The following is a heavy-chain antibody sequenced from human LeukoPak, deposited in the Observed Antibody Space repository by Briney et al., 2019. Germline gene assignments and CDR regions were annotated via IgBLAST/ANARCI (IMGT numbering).Heavy chain of an antibody. Sequence: GGSLRLSCAASGFTFDDYAMHWVRQAPGKGLEWVSGISWNSGSIGYADSVKGRFTISRDNAKNSLYLQMNSLRAEDTALYYCAKISEGYCSSTSCHSDLDYWGQGTLVTVSS. CDR3: AKISEGYCSSTSCHSDLDY. D-gene: IGHD2-2*02. V-gene: IGHV3-9*01. CDR1: GFTFDDYA. J-gene: IGHJ4*02. CDR2: ISWNSGSI.